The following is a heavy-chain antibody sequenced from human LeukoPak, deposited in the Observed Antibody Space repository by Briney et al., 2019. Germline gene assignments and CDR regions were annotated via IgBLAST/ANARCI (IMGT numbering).Heavy chain of an antibody. J-gene: IGHJ3*02. CDR2: IYYSGST. CDR3: ARDRRESTKPNDAFEI. V-gene: IGHV4-59*01. CDR1: GGSISSYY. D-gene: IGHD1-1*01. Sequence: SETLSLTCSVSGGSISSYYWSWIRQPPGKGLEWIGYIYYSGSTNYNPSLKSRVTISIDTSKKQLSLKLSSVTAADTAVYYCARDRRESTKPNDAFEIWGQGTMVTVSS.